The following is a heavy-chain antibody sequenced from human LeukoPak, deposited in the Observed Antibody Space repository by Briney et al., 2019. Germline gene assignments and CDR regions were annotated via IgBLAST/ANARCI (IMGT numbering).Heavy chain of an antibody. Sequence: PGRSLRLSCAASGFTFSSYGMHWVRQAPGKGLEWVAVIWSGGSNKFYADSVKGRFTISRDNSKNMLYLQMNNLRAEDTAVYYCAKRYFFDTSGFFSYLDSWGQGTLVTVSS. CDR1: GFTFSSYG. J-gene: IGHJ4*02. D-gene: IGHD3-22*01. V-gene: IGHV3-33*06. CDR3: AKRYFFDTSGFFSYLDS. CDR2: IWSGGSNK.